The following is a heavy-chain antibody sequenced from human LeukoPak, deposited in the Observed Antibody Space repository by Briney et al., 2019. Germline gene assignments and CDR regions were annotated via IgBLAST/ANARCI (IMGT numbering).Heavy chain of an antibody. Sequence: DPGGSLRLSCAASGFTFSSYAMSWVRQAPGKGLEWVSAISGSGGSTYYADSVKGRFTISRDNSKNTLYLQMSSLRAEDTAVYYCAKDMEQWLVRSFFDYWGQGTLVTVSS. V-gene: IGHV3-23*01. J-gene: IGHJ4*02. CDR1: GFTFSSYA. CDR3: AKDMEQWLVRSFFDY. D-gene: IGHD6-19*01. CDR2: ISGSGGST.